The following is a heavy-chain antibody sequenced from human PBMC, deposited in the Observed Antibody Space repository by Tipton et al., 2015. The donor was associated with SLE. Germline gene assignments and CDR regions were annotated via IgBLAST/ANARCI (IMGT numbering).Heavy chain of an antibody. V-gene: IGHV4-61*01. CDR2: IYYSGST. J-gene: IGHJ2*01. D-gene: IGHD5-18*01. Sequence: TLSLTCTVSGGSVSSGSYFWSWIRQPPGKGLEWIGYIYYSGSTNYNPSLKSRVTISVDTSKNQFSLKLSSVTAADTAVYYCARVDTSTDWHFDLWGRGTLVTVSS. CDR3: ARVDTSTDWHFDL. CDR1: GGSVSSGSYF.